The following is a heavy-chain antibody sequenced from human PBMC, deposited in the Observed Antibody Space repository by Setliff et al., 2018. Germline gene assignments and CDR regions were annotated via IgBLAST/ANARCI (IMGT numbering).Heavy chain of an antibody. D-gene: IGHD3-3*01. J-gene: IGHJ4*02. CDR1: GGSFSGYY. Sequence: SETLSLTCAVYGGSFSGYYWSWIRQPPGKGLEWIGEINHSGSTNYNPSLKSRVTISVDTSKNQFSLKLSSVTAADTAVYYCAREPWYYNFWSGYFDYWGQGTLVTVSS. CDR3: AREPWYYNFWSGYFDY. CDR2: INHSGST. V-gene: IGHV4-34*01.